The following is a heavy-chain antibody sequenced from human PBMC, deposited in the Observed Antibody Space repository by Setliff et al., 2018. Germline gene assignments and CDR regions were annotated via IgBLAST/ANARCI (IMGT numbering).Heavy chain of an antibody. CDR2: FDPEDGET. CDR3: ATVFWSGYYVAEYFQH. Sequence: GASVKVSCKVSGYTLTELSMHWVRQAPGKGLEWMGGFDPEDGETIYAQKFQGRVTMTEDTSTDTAYMELSSLRSEDTAVYYCATVFWSGYYVAEYFQHWGQGTLVTVSS. CDR1: GYTLTELS. D-gene: IGHD3-3*01. J-gene: IGHJ1*01. V-gene: IGHV1-24*01.